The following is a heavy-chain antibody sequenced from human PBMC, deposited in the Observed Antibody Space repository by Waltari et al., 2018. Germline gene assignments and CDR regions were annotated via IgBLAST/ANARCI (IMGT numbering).Heavy chain of an antibody. CDR1: GYTFTSYA. D-gene: IGHD2-15*01. J-gene: IGHJ4*02. CDR3: ATGRGDY. CDR2: INAGNGNT. Sequence: QVQLVQSGAEVKKPGASVQVSCTDSGYTFTSYALQWVRQAPGQMLEWMGWINAGNGNTKYSQKFQGRVTITRDTSASTAYMELSSLRSEDTAVYYCATGRGDYWGQGTLVTVSS. V-gene: IGHV1-3*01.